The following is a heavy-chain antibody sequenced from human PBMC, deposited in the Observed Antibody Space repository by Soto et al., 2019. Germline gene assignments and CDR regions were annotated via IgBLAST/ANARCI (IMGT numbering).Heavy chain of an antibody. J-gene: IGHJ4*02. CDR1: GFSLSTSGVG. D-gene: IGHD4-17*01. V-gene: IGHV2-5*02. CDR3: AHFPRTTPRLRTVNALD. Sequence: QITLKESGPTLVKPTQTLTLTCTFSGFSLSTSGVGVGWIRQPPGKALEWLALIYWDDDKRYSPSLKSRLTITKDTSKNQVVLTMTHMDPVDTATYYCAHFPRTTPRLRTVNALDWGQGTLVTVSS. CDR2: IYWDDDK.